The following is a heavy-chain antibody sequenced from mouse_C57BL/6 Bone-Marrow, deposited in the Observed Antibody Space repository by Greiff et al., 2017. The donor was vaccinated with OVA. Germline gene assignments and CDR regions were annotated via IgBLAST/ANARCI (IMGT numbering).Heavy chain of an antibody. V-gene: IGHV1-52*01. CDR3: ARITTDFDY. CDR1: GYTFTSYW. CDR2: IDPSDSET. Sequence: VQLQQSGAELVRPGSLVKLSCKASGYTFTSYWMHWVKQRPIQGLEWIGNIDPSDSETHYNQKFKDKATLTVDKSSSTAYMQLSSLTSEDSAVYYCARITTDFDYWGQGTTLTVSS. J-gene: IGHJ2*01. D-gene: IGHD1-1*01.